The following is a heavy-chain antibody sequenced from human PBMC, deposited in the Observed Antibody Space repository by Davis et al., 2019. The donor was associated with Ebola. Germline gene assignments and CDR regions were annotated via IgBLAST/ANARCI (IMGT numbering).Heavy chain of an antibody. V-gene: IGHV1-2*04. J-gene: IGHJ4*02. Sequence: AASVTVSCKASGYTFTGYYMHWVRQAPGQGLEWMGWINPNSGGTNYAQKFQGWVTMTRDTSISTAYMELSRLRSDDTAVYYCARFGKGYCSGGSCSIGFDYWGQGTLVTVSS. CDR3: ARFGKGYCSGGSCSIGFDY. D-gene: IGHD2-15*01. CDR2: INPNSGGT. CDR1: GYTFTGYY.